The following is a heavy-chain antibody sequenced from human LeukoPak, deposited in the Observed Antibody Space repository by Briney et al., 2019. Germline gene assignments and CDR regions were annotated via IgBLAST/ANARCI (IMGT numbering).Heavy chain of an antibody. CDR3: ARDEIAVADL. Sequence: ASAKVSCKASGGTFSSYAISWVRQAPGQGLEWMGRIIPIFGTANYAQKFQGRVTITADKSTSTAYMELSSLRSEDTAVYYCARDEIAVADLWGQGTMVTVSS. CDR2: IIPIFGTA. CDR1: GGTFSSYA. D-gene: IGHD6-19*01. J-gene: IGHJ3*01. V-gene: IGHV1-69*06.